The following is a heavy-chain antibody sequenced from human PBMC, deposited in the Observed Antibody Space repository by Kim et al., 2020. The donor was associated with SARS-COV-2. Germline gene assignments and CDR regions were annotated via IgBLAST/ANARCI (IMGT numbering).Heavy chain of an antibody. D-gene: IGHD3-10*01. J-gene: IGHJ4*02. CDR3: AAPFGESDFDY. CDR2: T. Sequence: TSCADSVKGRFTITRDNSKTTLYLQMNSLRAEDTAVYYCAAPFGESDFDYWGQGTLVTVSS. V-gene: IGHV3-53*01.